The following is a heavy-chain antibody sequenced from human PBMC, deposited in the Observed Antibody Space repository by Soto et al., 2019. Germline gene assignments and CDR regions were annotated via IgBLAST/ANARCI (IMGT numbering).Heavy chain of an antibody. Sequence: PXGSLRLSCAASGVTFSSYAMHWVRQAPGKGLEWVAVISYDGSNKYYADSVKGRFTISRDNSKNTLYLQMNSLRAEDTAVYYCARDPTVAGGHDAFDTWGQGTMVTVSS. CDR1: GVTFSSYA. J-gene: IGHJ3*02. CDR3: ARDPTVAGGHDAFDT. V-gene: IGHV3-30-3*01. CDR2: ISYDGSNK. D-gene: IGHD6-19*01.